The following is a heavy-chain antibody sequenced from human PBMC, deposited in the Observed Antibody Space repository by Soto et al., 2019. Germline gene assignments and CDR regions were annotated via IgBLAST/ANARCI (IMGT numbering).Heavy chain of an antibody. CDR3: AYGRDRGLLEV. CDR2: IYWDDDK. J-gene: IGHJ6*02. V-gene: IGHV2-5*02. CDR1: GFSLSTGGVG. Sequence: QITLKESGPTLVKPTQTLTLTCTFSGFSLSTGGVGVGWIRQPPGKALEWLALIYWDDDKRYSPSLKNRLTITKDTSKTPVVLTLTNMDPVDAATSYCAYGRDRGLLEVWGQGTTVTVSS. D-gene: IGHD2-15*01.